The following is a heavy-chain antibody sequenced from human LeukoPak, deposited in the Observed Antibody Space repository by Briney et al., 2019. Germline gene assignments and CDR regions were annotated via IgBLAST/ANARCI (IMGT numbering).Heavy chain of an antibody. J-gene: IGHJ4*02. CDR3: AREGIFGELFKGYDY. CDR1: GGSISSGNW. Sequence: SETLSLTCAVSGGSISSGNWWSWVRQPPGKGLEWIGSIYYSGSTYYNPSLKSRVTISVDTSKNQFSLKLSSVTAADTAVYYCAREGIFGELFKGYDYWGQGTLVTVSS. V-gene: IGHV4-4*02. CDR2: IYYSGST. D-gene: IGHD3-10*01.